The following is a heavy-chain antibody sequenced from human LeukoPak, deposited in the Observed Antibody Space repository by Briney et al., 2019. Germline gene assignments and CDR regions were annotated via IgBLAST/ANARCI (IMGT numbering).Heavy chain of an antibody. V-gene: IGHV1-2*02. D-gene: IGHD7-27*01. CDR2: ISPNSGDT. Sequence: GASVKVSCKASGYTFSDNHLYWIRQAPGQGLELMGYISPNSGDTNYAQKFQGRITITGDTSISTGYMELSSLRSDDTAVYYCARELGRNAFDIWGQGTMVTVSS. CDR3: ARELGRNAFDI. J-gene: IGHJ3*02. CDR1: GYTFSDNH.